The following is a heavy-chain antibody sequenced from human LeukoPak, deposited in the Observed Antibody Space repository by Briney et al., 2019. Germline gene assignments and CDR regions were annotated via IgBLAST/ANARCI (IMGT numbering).Heavy chain of an antibody. D-gene: IGHD5-12*01. CDR3: AAGGDIVATIKEDWVYYFDY. Sequence: QPGGSLRLSCAASGFTFSSYGMHWVRQAPGKGLEWVAVISYDGSNKYYADSVKGRFTISRDNSKNTLYLQMNSLRAEDTAVYYCAAGGDIVATIKEDWVYYFDYWGQGTLVTVSS. V-gene: IGHV3-30*03. CDR2: ISYDGSNK. CDR1: GFTFSSYG. J-gene: IGHJ4*02.